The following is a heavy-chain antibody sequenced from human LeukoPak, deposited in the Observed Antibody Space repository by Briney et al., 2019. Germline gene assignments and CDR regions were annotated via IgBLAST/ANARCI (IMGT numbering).Heavy chain of an antibody. V-gene: IGHV3-48*04. CDR2: ISSSSTAI. J-gene: IGHJ4*02. Sequence: GESLRLSCAASGFTFSAYWLGWVRQAPGKGLEWVSYISSSSTAIYYADSVKGRFTISRDNAKNSLYLQMNSLRAEDTAVYYCAMYYYDSSGYAQGWGQGTLVTVSS. CDR1: GFTFSAYW. CDR3: AMYYYDSSGYAQG. D-gene: IGHD3-22*01.